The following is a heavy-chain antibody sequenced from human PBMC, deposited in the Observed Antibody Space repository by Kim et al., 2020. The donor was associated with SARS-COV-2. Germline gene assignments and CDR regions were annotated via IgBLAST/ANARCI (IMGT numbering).Heavy chain of an antibody. V-gene: IGHV3-30-3*01. D-gene: IGHD6-13*01. CDR2: ISYDGSNK. CDR1: GFTFSSYY. Sequence: GGSLRLSCAASGFTFSSYYMHWVRQAPGKGLEWVAVISYDGSNKYYSDSVKGRFTISRDNSKNTVYLQMNSLRAEDTAVYYCARVAGGSYYYGMDVWGPGTTVTVSS. CDR3: ARVAGGSYYYGMDV. J-gene: IGHJ6*02.